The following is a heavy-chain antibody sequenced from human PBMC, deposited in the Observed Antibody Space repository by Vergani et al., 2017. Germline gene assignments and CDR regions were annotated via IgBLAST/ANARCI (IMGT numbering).Heavy chain of an antibody. J-gene: IGHJ4*02. CDR3: ASGGYCSSTSCYSYFDY. D-gene: IGHD2-2*01. V-gene: IGHV4-61*10. CDR1: GGSVSSGSYY. CDR2: IYYSGST. Sequence: QVQLQESGPGLVKPSETLSLTCTVSGGSVSSGSYYWSWIRQPAGKGLEWIGYIYYSGSTNYNPSLKSRVTISVDTSKNQFSLKLSSVTAADTAVYYCASGGYCSSTSCYSYFDYWGQGTLVTVSS.